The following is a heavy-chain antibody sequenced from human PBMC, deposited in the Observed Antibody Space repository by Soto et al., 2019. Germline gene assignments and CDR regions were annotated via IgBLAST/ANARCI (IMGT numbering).Heavy chain of an antibody. CDR3: ARDATLPH. V-gene: IGHV4-59*01. J-gene: IGHJ4*01. CDR1: GDSMDGFY. CDR2: VDYTGNT. D-gene: IGHD2-15*01. Sequence: SETLSLTCTVSGDSMDGFYWNWIRQPPGKGLEWIGFVDYTGNTNYNPSLRSRLSISIDTSKNQFSLQLSSVIAADTAIYYCARDATLPHWGHGTLVTVSS.